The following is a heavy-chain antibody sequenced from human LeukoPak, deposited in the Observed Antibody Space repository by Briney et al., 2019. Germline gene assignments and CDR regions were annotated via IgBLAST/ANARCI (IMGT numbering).Heavy chain of an antibody. Sequence: GGSLRLSCTASGFTFRDYAMSWVRRAPRRGLELVSLIFVNCAGTYYSNSVNGRFTITTDNSNNTLYLQITSLRGGDTAVYYCAKFNGWEVRDYDYDNWGQGTQVTVSS. CDR1: GFTFRDYA. CDR3: AKFNGWEVRDYDYDN. V-gene: IGHV3-23*01. CDR2: IFVNCAGT. D-gene: IGHD4-17*01. J-gene: IGHJ4*02.